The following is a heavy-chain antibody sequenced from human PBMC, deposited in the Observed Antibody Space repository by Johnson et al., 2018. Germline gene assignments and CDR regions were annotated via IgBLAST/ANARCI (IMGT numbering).Heavy chain of an antibody. Sequence: QVQLVESGGASVRPGGSLRLSCTASGFNFGKSYMRWIRQAPWTGLVWMSFISSSGRTPYDAASVKGRFTMSRDNGKNALYLEMNSLGVDDTDVYYCVIELYYGYNGFDAWGQGTQVIVSS. CDR1: GFNFGKSY. CDR2: ISSSGRTP. V-gene: IGHV3-11*01. D-gene: IGHD3-16*01. CDR3: VIELYYGYNGFDA. J-gene: IGHJ5*02.